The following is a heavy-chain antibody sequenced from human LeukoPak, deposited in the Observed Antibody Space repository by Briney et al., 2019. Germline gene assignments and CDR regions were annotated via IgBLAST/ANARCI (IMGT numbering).Heavy chain of an antibody. CDR1: GFTFSSYA. CDR3: AKDYGDGSGSYYYFEY. D-gene: IGHD3-10*01. J-gene: IGHJ4*02. CDR2: ISGSGGIT. Sequence: GGSLRLSCAASGFTFSSYAMSWVRQAPGKGLEWVSGISGSGGITYYADSVRGRFTISRDNSKNTLYLQMNSLRVEDTAVYYCAKDYGDGSGSYYYFEYWGQGALVTVSS. V-gene: IGHV3-23*01.